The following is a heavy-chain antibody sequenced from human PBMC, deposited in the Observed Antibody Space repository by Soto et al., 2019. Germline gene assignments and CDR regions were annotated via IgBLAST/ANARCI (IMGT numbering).Heavy chain of an antibody. D-gene: IGHD3-3*01. J-gene: IGHJ4*02. V-gene: IGHV2-5*02. CDR1: GFSLNTSGVG. CDR3: AHRVLRTVFGLVTTTAIYFDF. CDR2: IYWDDDK. Sequence: QITLNESGPTQVKPRQTLKLTCTFSGFSLNTSGVGVGWIRQSPGKAPEWLALIYWDDDKRYSPSLKSRLTITNATSKNPVVLTRADLDPADTATYYCAHRVLRTVFGLVTTTAIYFDFWGQGTPVAVSS.